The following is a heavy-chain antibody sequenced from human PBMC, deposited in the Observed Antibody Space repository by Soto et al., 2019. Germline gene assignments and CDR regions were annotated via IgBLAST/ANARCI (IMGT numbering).Heavy chain of an antibody. CDR3: ARRRIVVVPAAIFAYVDY. CDR2: INHSGST. J-gene: IGHJ4*02. D-gene: IGHD2-2*01. CDR1: GGSFSGYY. V-gene: IGHV4-34*01. Sequence: SETLSLTCAVYGGSFSGYYWSWIRQPPGKGLEWIGEINHSGSTNYNPSLKSRVTISVDTSKNQFSLKLSSVTAADTAVYYCARRRIVVVPAAIFAYVDYWRQGTLLTV.